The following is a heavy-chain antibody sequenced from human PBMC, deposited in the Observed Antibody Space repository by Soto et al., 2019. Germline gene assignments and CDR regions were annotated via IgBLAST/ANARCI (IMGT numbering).Heavy chain of an antibody. CDR2: IVPIRRTA. J-gene: IGHJ4*02. CDR1: GGTFSSCR. V-gene: IGHV1-69*13. Sequence: GASVKVSCKASGGTFSSCRINWVRQAPGQGLEWVGGIVPIRRTADYAQTFQGRVIITADESARTSYMELRSLRSQDTAVYYCVRDSGAKLSSSWGQGTLVTVSS. D-gene: IGHD6-13*01. CDR3: VRDSGAKLSSS.